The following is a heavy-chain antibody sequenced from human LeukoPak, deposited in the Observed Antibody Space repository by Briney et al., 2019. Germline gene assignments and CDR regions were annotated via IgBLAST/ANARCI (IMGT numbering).Heavy chain of an antibody. CDR1: RFSFNNFW. J-gene: IGHJ4*02. V-gene: IGHV3-74*01. D-gene: IGHD3-10*01. Sequence: GVSLRLSCAASRFSFNNFWMHCVRRAPGKGLVWVSRVKSDKRNPSYAHSVKGRFTIYRDNDENMLYLQMNTLRAEGTAVYYCGRDIVSGSGSLDYWGKGTMVTASS. CDR3: GRDIVSGSGSLDY. CDR2: VKSDKRNP.